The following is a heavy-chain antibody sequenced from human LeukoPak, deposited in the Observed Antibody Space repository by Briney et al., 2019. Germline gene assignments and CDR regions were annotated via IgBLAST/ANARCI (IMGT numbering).Heavy chain of an antibody. D-gene: IGHD3-16*01. CDR1: GYTFTSYD. CDR2: MNPNSGNT. CDR3: AGGKGRGRTYYYYMDV. J-gene: IGHJ6*03. V-gene: IGHV1-8*03. Sequence: ASVKVSCKASGYTFTSYDINWVRQATGQGLEWMGWMNPNSGNTGYAQKFQGRVTITRNTSISTAYMELSSLRSEDTAVYYCAGGKGRGRTYYYYMDVWGKGTTVTVSS.